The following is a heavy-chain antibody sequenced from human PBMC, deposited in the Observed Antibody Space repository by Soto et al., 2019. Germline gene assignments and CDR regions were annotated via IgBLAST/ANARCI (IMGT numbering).Heavy chain of an antibody. CDR2: ISWNSVSI. Sequence: GGSLRLSCAASGFTFDDYAMHWVRQAPGKGLEWVSGISWNSVSIGYADSVKGRFTISRDNAKNSLYLQMNSLRAEDTALYYCAKDRSGSWYDYYGMDVWGQGTTVTVSS. CDR3: AKDRSGSWYDYYGMDV. CDR1: GFTFDDYA. D-gene: IGHD6-13*01. V-gene: IGHV3-9*01. J-gene: IGHJ6*02.